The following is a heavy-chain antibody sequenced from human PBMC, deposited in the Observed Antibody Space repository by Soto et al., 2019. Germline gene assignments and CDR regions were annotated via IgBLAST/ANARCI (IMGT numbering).Heavy chain of an antibody. D-gene: IGHD3-22*01. V-gene: IGHV1-46*01. J-gene: IGHJ3*02. CDR2: INPSGGST. Sequence: ASVKVSCKASGYTFTSYYMHWVRQAPGQGLEWMGIINPSGGSTSYAQKLQGRVTMTRDTSTSTVYMELSSLRSEDTAVYYCARDGGYYYDSSGSHAFDIWGQGTMVTVSS. CDR3: ARDGGYYYDSSGSHAFDI. CDR1: GYTFTSYY.